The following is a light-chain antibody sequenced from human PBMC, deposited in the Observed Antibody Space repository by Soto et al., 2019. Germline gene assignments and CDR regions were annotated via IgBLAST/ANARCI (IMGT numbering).Light chain of an antibody. V-gene: IGKV3-20*01. CDR1: QYINTR. J-gene: IGKJ1*01. Sequence: EIVLTQSPATLCSFPGDSVTLSCRASQYINTRLAWYQHRPGQAPRLFIYQTSSRATGIPDRFSGSGSGTDFTLTISRLEPEDFAVYYCQQYGSSPRTFGQGTKVDIK. CDR2: QTS. CDR3: QQYGSSPRT.